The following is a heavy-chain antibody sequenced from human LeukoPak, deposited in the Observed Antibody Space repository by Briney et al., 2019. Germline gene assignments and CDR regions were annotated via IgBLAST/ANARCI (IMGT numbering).Heavy chain of an antibody. V-gene: IGHV4-61*02. J-gene: IGHJ6*03. CDR2: IYTSGST. CDR1: GGSISSGSYY. CDR3: ARAVRERSIAAQGLHYYYYYMDV. D-gene: IGHD6-6*01. Sequence: DPSETLSLTCTVSGGSISSGSYYWSWIRQPAGKGLEWIGRIYTSGSTNYNPSLKSRVTISVDTSKNQFSLKLSSVTAADTAVYYCARAVRERSIAAQGLHYYYYYMDVWGKGTTVTVSS.